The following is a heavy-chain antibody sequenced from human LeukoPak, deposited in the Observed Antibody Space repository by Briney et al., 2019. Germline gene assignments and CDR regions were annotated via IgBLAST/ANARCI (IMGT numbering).Heavy chain of an antibody. J-gene: IGHJ6*02. Sequence: PSETLSLTCTVSGGSISSYYWSWIRQPPGKGPEWIGYIYYSGSTNYNPSLKSRVTISVDTSKNQFSLKLSSVTAADTAVYYCARQGNYYYYYGMDVWGQGTTVTVSS. V-gene: IGHV4-59*08. CDR3: ARQGNYYYYYGMDV. CDR2: IYYSGST. CDR1: GGSISSYY.